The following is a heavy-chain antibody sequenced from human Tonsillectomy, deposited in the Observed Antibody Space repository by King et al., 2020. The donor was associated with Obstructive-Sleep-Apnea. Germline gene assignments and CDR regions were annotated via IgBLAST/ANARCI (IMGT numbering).Heavy chain of an antibody. D-gene: IGHD2-15*01. V-gene: IGHV1-2*05. CDR2: INPATGGT. J-gene: IGHJ4*02. Sequence: VQLVESGAEVKKPGASVKVSCKASGYTFTDYYIHWVRQAPGQGLEWMGRINPATGGTDFARDFRGRVTMTRDTSISTAYMELSRLRSDDTVVYYCARSPSALVPTEYFLDYWGQGTLVTVSS. CDR3: ARSPSALVPTEYFLDY. CDR1: GYTFTDYY.